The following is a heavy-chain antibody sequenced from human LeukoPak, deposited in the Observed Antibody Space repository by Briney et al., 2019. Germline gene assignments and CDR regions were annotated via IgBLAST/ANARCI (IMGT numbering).Heavy chain of an antibody. J-gene: IGHJ5*02. D-gene: IGHD3-10*01. V-gene: IGHV3-23*01. CDR3: TKRAEFGGFDP. CDR1: GFTFSTSA. Sequence: PGGSLRLSCAASGFTFSTSAMTWVRQAPGKGLEWVSSISTTVTNTYYADSVKGRFTIPRDNSNNTVYLQMNSLTAEDTALYYCTKRAEFGGFDPWGQGTLVTVSS. CDR2: ISTTVTNT.